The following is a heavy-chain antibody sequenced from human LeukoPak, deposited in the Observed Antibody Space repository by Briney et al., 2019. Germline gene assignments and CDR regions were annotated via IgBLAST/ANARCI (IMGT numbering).Heavy chain of an antibody. Sequence: ASVKVSCKASGYTFTGYYMHWVRQAPGQGLEWMGWINPNSGGTNYAQRFQGRVTMTRDTSISTAYMELSRLRSDDTAMYYCARGQYSTALNWFDPWGQGTLVTVSS. CDR1: GYTFTGYY. J-gene: IGHJ5*02. CDR2: INPNSGGT. CDR3: ARGQYSTALNWFDP. V-gene: IGHV1-2*02. D-gene: IGHD2/OR15-2a*01.